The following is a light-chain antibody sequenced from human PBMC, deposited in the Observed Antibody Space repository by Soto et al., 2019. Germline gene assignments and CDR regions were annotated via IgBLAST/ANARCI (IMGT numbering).Light chain of an antibody. V-gene: IGKV3-20*01. CDR1: QSVSNNY. CDR2: GAS. J-gene: IGKJ1*01. Sequence: KVLTQSPATLSFTNGAGATLSCRASQSVSNNYLAWYQQKPGQAPRLLIYGASNRATGIPDRFIVSGSGTEFTLTISILEPEDFAVDYCQQYGSSGTFGQGTKVDIK. CDR3: QQYGSSGT.